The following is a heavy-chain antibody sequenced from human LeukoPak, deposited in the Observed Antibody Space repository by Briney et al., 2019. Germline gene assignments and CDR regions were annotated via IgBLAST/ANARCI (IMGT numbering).Heavy chain of an antibody. D-gene: IGHD3-22*01. CDR1: GGTFSSYA. J-gene: IGHJ5*02. CDR3: TSSMIVVGNWFDP. V-gene: IGHV1-69*13. Sequence: GASVKVSCKASGGTFSSYAISWVRQAPGQGLEWMGGIIPIFGTANYAQKFQGRVTITADESTSTAYMELSSLRSEDTAVYYCTSSMIVVGNWFDPWGQGTLVTVSS. CDR2: IIPIFGTA.